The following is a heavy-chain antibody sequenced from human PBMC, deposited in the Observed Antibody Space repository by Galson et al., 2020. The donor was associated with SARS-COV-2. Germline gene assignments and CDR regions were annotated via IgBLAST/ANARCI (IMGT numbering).Heavy chain of an antibody. V-gene: IGHV3-23*01. J-gene: IGHJ4*02. Sequence: GESLKISCAASGFTFSSYAMSWVRQAPGKGLEWVSAISGSGGSTYYADSVKGRFTISRDNSKNTLYLQMNSLRAEDTAVYYCAKDITEFRIAVVGDYWGQGTLVTVSS. CDR2: ISGSGGST. D-gene: IGHD6-19*01. CDR1: GFTFSSYA. CDR3: AKDITEFRIAVVGDY.